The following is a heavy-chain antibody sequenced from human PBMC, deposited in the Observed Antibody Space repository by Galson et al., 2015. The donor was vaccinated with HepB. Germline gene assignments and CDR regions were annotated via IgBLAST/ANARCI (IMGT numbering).Heavy chain of an antibody. CDR1: GGTFSSYA. V-gene: IGHV1-69*06. D-gene: IGHD2-2*02. CDR2: IIPIFGTA. CDR3: ARGTSGYCSSTSCYSHWFDP. J-gene: IGHJ5*02. Sequence: SVKVSCKASGGTFSSYATSWVRQAPGQGLEWMGGIIPIFGTANYAQKFQGRVTITADKSTSTAYMELSSLRSEDTAVYYCARGTSGYCSSTSCYSHWFDPWGQGTLVTVSS.